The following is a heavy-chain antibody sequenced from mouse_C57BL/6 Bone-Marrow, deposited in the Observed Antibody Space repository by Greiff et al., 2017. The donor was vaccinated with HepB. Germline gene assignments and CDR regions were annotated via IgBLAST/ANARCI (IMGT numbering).Heavy chain of an antibody. J-gene: IGHJ3*01. CDR3: ARHLRAAY. D-gene: IGHD1-1*01. CDR2: ISSGGSYT. V-gene: IGHV5-6*01. Sequence: EVKLMESGGDLVKPGGSLKLSCAASGFTFSSYGMSWVRQTPDKRLEWVATISSGGSYTYYPDSVKGRFTISRDNAKNTLYLQMSSLKSEDTAMYYCARHLRAAYWGQGTLVTVSA. CDR1: GFTFSSYG.